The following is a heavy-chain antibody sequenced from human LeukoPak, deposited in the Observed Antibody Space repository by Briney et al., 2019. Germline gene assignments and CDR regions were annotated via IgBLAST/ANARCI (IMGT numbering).Heavy chain of an antibody. CDR3: ARVTAVAAPWVY. CDR2: ISSSGSTI. CDR1: GFTFSSYG. Sequence: GGSLRLSCAASGFTFSSYGMNWARQAPGKGLEWVSYISSSGSTIQYADSVEGRFTISRDDAKNSLYLQMNNLRAEDTAVYYCARVTAVAAPWVYWGQGTQVTVSS. D-gene: IGHD6-19*01. J-gene: IGHJ4*02. V-gene: IGHV3-48*04.